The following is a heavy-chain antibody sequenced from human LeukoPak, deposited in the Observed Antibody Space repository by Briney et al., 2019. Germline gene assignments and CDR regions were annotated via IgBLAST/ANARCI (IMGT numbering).Heavy chain of an antibody. CDR3: AKVEAPAYGIAVAGTYSQH. J-gene: IGHJ1*01. CDR2: ISYDGSNK. Sequence: GGSLRLSCAASGFTFSSYGMHWVRQAPGKGLEWVAVISYDGSNKYYADSVKGRFTISRDNSKNTLYLQMNSLRAEDTAVYYCAKVEAPAYGIAVAGTYSQHWGQGTLVTVSS. CDR1: GFTFSSYG. V-gene: IGHV3-30*18. D-gene: IGHD6-19*01.